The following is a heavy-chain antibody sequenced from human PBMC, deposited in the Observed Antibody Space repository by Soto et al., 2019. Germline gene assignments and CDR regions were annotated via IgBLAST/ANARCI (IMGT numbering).Heavy chain of an antibody. J-gene: IGHJ3*02. Sequence: ASVKVSCKASGYTFTGYYIHWVRQAPGQGLEWMGWINPNSGGTNYAQKFQGWVTMTRDTSISTAYMELSRLRSDDTAVYYCARTTDTYYYDSSGSRNRALDIWGQGTMVTVSS. CDR1: GYTFTGYY. D-gene: IGHD3-22*01. CDR3: ARTTDTYYYDSSGSRNRALDI. CDR2: INPNSGGT. V-gene: IGHV1-2*04.